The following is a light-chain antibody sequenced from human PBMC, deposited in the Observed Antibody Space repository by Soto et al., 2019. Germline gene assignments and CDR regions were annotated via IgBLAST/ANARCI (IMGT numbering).Light chain of an antibody. V-gene: IGLV2-11*01. CDR2: DVN. Sequence: QSALTQPRSVSGSPGQSVTVSCTGTSNDVGAYIYVSWYQQHPGKAPRLMIYDVNKRPSGVPDRFAGSKSGNTASLTMSALQAEDEADYFCCSYAGNYAFVFGGGTKLTVL. CDR3: CSYAGNYAFV. CDR1: SNDVGAYIY. J-gene: IGLJ2*01.